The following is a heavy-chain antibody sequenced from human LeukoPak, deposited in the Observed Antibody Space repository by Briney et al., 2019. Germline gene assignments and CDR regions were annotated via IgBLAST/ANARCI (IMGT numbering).Heavy chain of an antibody. Sequence: GASVKVSCKASGYTFTTYGINWVRQAPGQGLEWMGWISTYDGNTHYAQKLQGRVTMTRDTSTSTASMELRSLRSDDTAVYYCARGGVRRAPGWFEPWGQGTLVTVSS. D-gene: IGHD3-10*01. CDR3: ARGGVRRAPGWFEP. CDR2: ISTYDGNT. V-gene: IGHV1-18*01. J-gene: IGHJ5*02. CDR1: GYTFTTYG.